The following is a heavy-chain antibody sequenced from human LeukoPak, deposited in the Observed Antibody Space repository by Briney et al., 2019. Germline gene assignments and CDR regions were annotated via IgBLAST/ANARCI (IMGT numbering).Heavy chain of an antibody. CDR2: ISFSSGTS. Sequence: GGSLRLSCAASGFTFNNYVMNGVRQAPGRGLEWVSYISFSSGTSSYADSVKGRFTISRDNAKNSLYLQLNSLRDEDTALYYCARGVYARPDFWGQGTLVTVSS. J-gene: IGHJ4*02. V-gene: IGHV3-48*02. CDR3: ARGVYARPDF. D-gene: IGHD5/OR15-5a*01. CDR1: GFTFNNYV.